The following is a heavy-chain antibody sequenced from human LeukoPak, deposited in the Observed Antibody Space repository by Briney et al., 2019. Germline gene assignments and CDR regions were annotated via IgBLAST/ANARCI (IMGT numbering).Heavy chain of an antibody. CDR2: INHSGST. CDR1: GGSFSGYY. V-gene: IGHV4-34*01. Sequence: SETLSLTCAVYGGSFSGYYWSWIRQPPGKGPEWIGEINHSGSTNYNPSLKSRVTISVDTSKNQFSLKLSSVTAADTAVYYCARAPGILAAYDYWGQGTLITVSA. CDR3: ARAPGILAAYDY. D-gene: IGHD2-8*02. J-gene: IGHJ4*02.